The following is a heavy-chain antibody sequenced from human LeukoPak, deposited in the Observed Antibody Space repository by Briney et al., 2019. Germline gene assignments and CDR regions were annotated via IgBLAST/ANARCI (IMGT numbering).Heavy chain of an antibody. J-gene: IGHJ5*02. CDR3: TKGLLS. V-gene: IGHV3-30*02. CDR2: ISYDGSKK. Sequence: GGSLRLSYAASGFTFSISDMHWVRQAPGKGLQWVAFISYDGSKKHCADSVQGRCTISRDNSKNTLSLQLNSLRADDTAVFYCTKGLLSWGQGTLLTVAA. CDR1: GFTFSISD.